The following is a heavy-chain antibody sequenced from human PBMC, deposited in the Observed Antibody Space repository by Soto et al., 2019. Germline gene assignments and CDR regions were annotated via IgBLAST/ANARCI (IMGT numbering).Heavy chain of an antibody. CDR3: ARAYLWPQRITMVRGVTTFDP. J-gene: IGHJ5*02. V-gene: IGHV4-34*01. Sequence: PSETLSLTCAVYGGSFSGYYWSWIRQPPGKGLEWIGEINHSGSTNYNPSLKSRVTISVDTSKNQFSLKLSSVTAADTAVYYCARAYLWPQRITMVRGVTTFDPWGQGTLVTVSS. CDR1: GGSFSGYY. D-gene: IGHD3-10*01. CDR2: INHSGST.